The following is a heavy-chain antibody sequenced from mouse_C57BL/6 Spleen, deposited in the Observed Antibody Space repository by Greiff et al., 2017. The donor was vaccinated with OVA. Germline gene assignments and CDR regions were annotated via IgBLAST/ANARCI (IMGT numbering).Heavy chain of an antibody. CDR1: GFTFSSYA. Sequence: EVKVVESGGGLVKPGGSLKLSCAASGFTFSSYAMSWVRQTPEKRLECVATISDGGSYTYYPDNVKGRFTISRDNAKNNLYLQMSHLKSEDTAMYYCARDNHDYDWYFDVWGTGTTVTVSS. CDR2: ISDGGSYT. D-gene: IGHD2-4*01. CDR3: ARDNHDYDWYFDV. V-gene: IGHV5-4*01. J-gene: IGHJ1*03.